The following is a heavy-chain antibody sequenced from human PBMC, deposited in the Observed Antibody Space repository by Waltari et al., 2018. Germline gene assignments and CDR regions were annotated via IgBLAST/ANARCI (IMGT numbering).Heavy chain of an antibody. CDR2: ISYDGNKK. D-gene: IGHD6-19*01. V-gene: IGHV3-30*18. CDR3: AKLFDSSGNDFDH. Sequence: QVQLVESGGGVVQPGRSLRLSCEASGFSFRNFGMHWVSQAPGKGLEWVAGISYDGNKKYYADSVKGRFTISRDNSKNMLYLQMSSLRTEDTAVYYCAKLFDSSGNDFDHWGQGTLVTVSS. CDR1: GFSFRNFG. J-gene: IGHJ4*02.